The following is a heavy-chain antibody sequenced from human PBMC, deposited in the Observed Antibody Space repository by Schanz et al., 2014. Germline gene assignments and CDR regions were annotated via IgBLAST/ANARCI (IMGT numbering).Heavy chain of an antibody. Sequence: VQLVESGGGVVQPGRSLRLSCAASGFTFSSYGMHWVRQAPGKGLEWVAAMSYDGSIKYYGDSVKGRFTISRDNSKNTLYLHMNSLRAEDTAVYYCAKDPSHGDYDYYFDYWGQGTLVNVSS. CDR1: GFTFSSYG. V-gene: IGHV3-33*06. J-gene: IGHJ4*02. D-gene: IGHD3-22*01. CDR3: AKDPSHGDYDYYFDY. CDR2: MSYDGSIK.